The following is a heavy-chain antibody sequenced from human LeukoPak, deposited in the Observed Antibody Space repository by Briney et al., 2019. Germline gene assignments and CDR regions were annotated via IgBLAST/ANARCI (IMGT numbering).Heavy chain of an antibody. CDR3: ARDHSGP. CDR1: GFTFSSYA. CDR2: ISYDGSNK. V-gene: IGHV3-30*04. J-gene: IGHJ5*02. Sequence: GGSLRLSCAASGFTFSSYAMHWVRQAPDKGLEWVAVISYDGSNKYYADSVKGRFTISRDNSKNTLYLQMNSLRAEDTAVYYCARDHSGPWGQGTLVTVSS.